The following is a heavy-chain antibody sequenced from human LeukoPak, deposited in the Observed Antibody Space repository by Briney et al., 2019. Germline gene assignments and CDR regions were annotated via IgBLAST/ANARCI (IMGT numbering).Heavy chain of an antibody. V-gene: IGHV3-21*01. CDR3: ARGLQLDAFDI. J-gene: IGHJ3*02. CDR1: GFTFSSYW. CDR2: ISSSSSYI. D-gene: IGHD4-11*01. Sequence: PGGSLRLSCAASGFTFSSYWMSWVRQAPGKGLEWVSSISSSSSYIYYADSVKGRFTISRDNAKNSLYLQMNSLRAEDTAVYYCARGLQLDAFDIWGQGTMVTVSS.